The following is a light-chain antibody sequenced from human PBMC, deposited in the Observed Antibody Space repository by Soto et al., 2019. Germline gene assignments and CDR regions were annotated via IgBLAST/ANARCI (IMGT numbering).Light chain of an antibody. Sequence: DVVMTQSPLSLPVTLGQPASISCRSSESLVHDDGNTYLNWFQQRPGQSPRRLIYKVSNRGSGVSARLSGSGSGSNFTLKIRRVEAEDLVVYYCMQGTHWTPTFGQGTKVDIK. CDR3: MQGTHWTPT. V-gene: IGKV2-30*02. CDR2: KVS. J-gene: IGKJ1*01. CDR1: ESLVHDDGNTY.